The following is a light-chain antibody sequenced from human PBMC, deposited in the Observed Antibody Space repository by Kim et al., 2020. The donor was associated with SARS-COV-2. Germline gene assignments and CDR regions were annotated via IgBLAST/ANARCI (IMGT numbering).Light chain of an antibody. CDR3: KSRDNSGNHVV. V-gene: IGLV3-19*01. J-gene: IGLJ3*02. CDR2: GKN. Sequence: SSELTQDPAVSVALGQTVKITCQGDSLRSYDASWYQQKPGQAPVLVIYGKNSRPSEIPDRFSGSSSGNTASLTITGTQAEDEADYYCKSRDNSGNHVVFGGGTQLTVL. CDR1: SLRSYD.